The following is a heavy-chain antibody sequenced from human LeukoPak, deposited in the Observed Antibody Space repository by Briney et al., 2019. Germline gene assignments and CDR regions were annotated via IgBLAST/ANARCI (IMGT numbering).Heavy chain of an antibody. CDR2: ITPSGDGT. CDR1: GFTFSSPA. Sequence: GGSLRLSCAASGFTFSSPAMSWVRQAPGRGLEWVSSITPSGDGTYYAASVKGRFTISRDNSKNTLYLQMDSLRAEDTAVYYCARDHEYCSSTSCFYDAFDIWGQGTMVTVSS. V-gene: IGHV3-23*01. CDR3: ARDHEYCSSTSCFYDAFDI. J-gene: IGHJ3*02. D-gene: IGHD2-2*01.